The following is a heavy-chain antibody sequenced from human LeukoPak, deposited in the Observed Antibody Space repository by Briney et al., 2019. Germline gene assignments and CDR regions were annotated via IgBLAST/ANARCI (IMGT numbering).Heavy chain of an antibody. V-gene: IGHV3-49*03. CDR2: IRSKAYGGTT. D-gene: IGHD7-27*01. Sequence: GGSLRLSCTASGFTFGDYAMSWFRQAPGKGLEWVGFIRSKAYGGTTEYAASVKGRFTISRDDSKSIAYLQMNSLKTEDTAVYYCTTVSLGPSYYYYYGMDVWGQGTTVTVSS. CDR3: TTVSLGPSYYYYYGMDV. J-gene: IGHJ6*02. CDR1: GFTFGDYA.